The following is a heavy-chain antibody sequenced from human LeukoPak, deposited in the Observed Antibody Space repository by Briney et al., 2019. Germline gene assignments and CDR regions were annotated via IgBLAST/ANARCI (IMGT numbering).Heavy chain of an antibody. V-gene: IGHV4-34*01. J-gene: IGHJ4*02. CDR1: GGSFSGYY. D-gene: IGHD6-19*01. Sequence: PSQTLSLTCAVYGGSFSGYYWSWIRQRPWKGLEWIGEINHSGSTNYNPSLKSRVTISVDTSKNQFSLKLSSVTAADTAVYYCARETPLIAVAGTFDYWGQGTLVTVSS. CDR3: ARETPLIAVAGTFDY. CDR2: INHSGST.